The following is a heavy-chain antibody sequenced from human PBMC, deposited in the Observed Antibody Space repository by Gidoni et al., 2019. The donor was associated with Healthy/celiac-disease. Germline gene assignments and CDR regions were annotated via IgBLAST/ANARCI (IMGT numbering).Heavy chain of an antibody. D-gene: IGHD3-10*01. CDR1: GGTFSSYA. CDR2: IIPIFGTA. Sequence: QVQLVQSGAEVKKPGSSVKVSCKASGGTFSSYAISWVRQAPGQGLEWMGGIIPIFGTANYAQKFQGRVTITADKSTSTAYMELSSLRSEDTAVYYCARGTAVLWFGEDRDGPGYFDYWGQGTLVTVSS. V-gene: IGHV1-69*06. CDR3: ARGTAVLWFGEDRDGPGYFDY. J-gene: IGHJ4*02.